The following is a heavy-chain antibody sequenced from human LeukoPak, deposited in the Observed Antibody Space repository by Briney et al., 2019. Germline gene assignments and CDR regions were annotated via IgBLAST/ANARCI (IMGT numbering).Heavy chain of an antibody. CDR3: ARDLRRTPQDYYYYMDV. CDR2: IYYSGST. CDR1: GGSISSYY. J-gene: IGHJ6*03. V-gene: IGHV4-59*01. Sequence: SETLSLTCTVSGGSISSYYWSWIRQPPGKGLEWIGYIYYSGSTNYNPSLKSRVTISVDTSKNQFSLKLSSVTAADTAVYYCARDLRRTPQDYYYYMDVWGKGTTVTVSS.